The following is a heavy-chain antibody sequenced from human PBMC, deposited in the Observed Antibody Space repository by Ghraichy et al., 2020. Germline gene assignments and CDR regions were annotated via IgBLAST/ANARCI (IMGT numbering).Heavy chain of an antibody. D-gene: IGHD2-2*01. CDR2: ISGSGGST. CDR1: GFTFSSYA. J-gene: IGHJ4*02. Sequence: LSLTCAASGFTFSSYAMSWVRQAPGKGLEWVSAISGSGGSTYYADSVKGRFTISRDNSKNTLYLQMNSLRAEDTAVYYCAKEHCSSTSCYVGADYYFDYWGQGTLVTVSS. V-gene: IGHV3-23*01. CDR3: AKEHCSSTSCYVGADYYFDY.